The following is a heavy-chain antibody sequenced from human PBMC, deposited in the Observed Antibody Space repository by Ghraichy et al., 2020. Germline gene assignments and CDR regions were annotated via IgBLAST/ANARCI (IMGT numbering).Heavy chain of an antibody. CDR3: ARDLRYFDWYKGDAFDI. CDR2: ISSSSSTI. J-gene: IGHJ3*02. CDR1: GFTFSSYS. D-gene: IGHD3-9*01. V-gene: IGHV3-48*02. Sequence: GESLNISCAASGFTFSSYSMNWVRQAPGKGLEWVSYISSSSSTIYYADSVKGRFTISRDNAKNSLYLQMNSLRDEDTAVYYCARDLRYFDWYKGDAFDIWGQGTMVTVSS.